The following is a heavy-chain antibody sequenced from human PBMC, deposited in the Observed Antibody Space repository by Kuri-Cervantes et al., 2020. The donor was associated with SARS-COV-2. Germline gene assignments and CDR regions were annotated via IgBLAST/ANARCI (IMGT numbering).Heavy chain of an antibody. V-gene: IGHV3-21*01. J-gene: IGHJ6*02. CDR2: ISSSSSYI. D-gene: IGHD3-9*01. CDR3: ARDPTAGRLRYFDWFSSGPSNYYGMDV. Sequence: GGSLRLSCAASGFTFSSYSMNWVRQAPGKGLEWVSSISSSSSYIYYADSVKGRFTISRDNAKNSLYLQTNSLRAEDTAVYYCARDPTAGRLRYFDWFSSGPSNYYGMDVWGQGTTVTVSS. CDR1: GFTFSSYS.